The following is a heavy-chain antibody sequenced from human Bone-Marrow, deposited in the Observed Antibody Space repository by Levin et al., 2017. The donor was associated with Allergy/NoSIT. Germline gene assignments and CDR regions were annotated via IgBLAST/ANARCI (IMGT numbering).Heavy chain of an antibody. V-gene: IGHV4-59*01. Sequence: ASETLSLTCTVSDGSIRGYYWSWVRQPPGRGLEWIGYIISTGTTNYNPSLKNRVTISVDTSKNQFSLNLSSVTAADTAVYHCVRDKGNGNWCLDSWGQGILVTVSS. CDR3: VRDKGNGNWCLDS. CDR1: DGSIRGYY. CDR2: IISTGTT. D-gene: IGHD1-1*01. J-gene: IGHJ4*02.